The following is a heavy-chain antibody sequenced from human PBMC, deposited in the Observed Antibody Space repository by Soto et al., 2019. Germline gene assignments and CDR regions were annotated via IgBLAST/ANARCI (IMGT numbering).Heavy chain of an antibody. CDR2: IYYTGTA. D-gene: IGHD3-9*01. CDR3: ARHVNPHFEWSGYYYSYMDV. CDR1: GDSISSSSYY. J-gene: IGHJ6*03. Sequence: SETLSLTCTVSGDSISSSSYYWGWVRQPPGKGLEWIGSIYYTGTAYYNPSLKSRVTISVDTPKNQFSLRLSSVTAADTAVYYCARHVNPHFEWSGYYYSYMDVWGKGTSVTVSS. V-gene: IGHV4-39*01.